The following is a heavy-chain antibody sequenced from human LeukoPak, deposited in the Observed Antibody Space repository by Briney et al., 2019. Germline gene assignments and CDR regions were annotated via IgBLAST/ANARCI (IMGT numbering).Heavy chain of an antibody. V-gene: IGHV3-64D*09. CDR3: VKGDYYVLEV. CDR1: GFTFKSYP. Sequence: PGGSLTLSCSAAGFTFKSYPMHWVRQAPGKGLEFVPAISSNGASTYYADSVKGRLTISRDNSQNTLYLQMSSLRAEDTALYYCVKGDYYVLEVWGPETTVTVSS. J-gene: IGHJ6*01. CDR2: ISSNGAST.